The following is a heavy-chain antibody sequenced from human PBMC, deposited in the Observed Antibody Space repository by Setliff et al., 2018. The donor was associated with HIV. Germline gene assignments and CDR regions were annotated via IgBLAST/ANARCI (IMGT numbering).Heavy chain of an antibody. D-gene: IGHD5-18*01. V-gene: IGHV1-3*01. CDR2: INAGNGNT. CDR3: ARDRLMRGYSYGELDY. CDR1: GGTISNSG. Sequence: GASVKVSCKASGGTISNSGISWVRQAPGQRLEWMGWINAGNGNTKYSQKFQGRVTITRDTSASTAYMELSSLRSEDTAVYYCARDRLMRGYSYGELDYWGQGTLVTVSS. J-gene: IGHJ4*02.